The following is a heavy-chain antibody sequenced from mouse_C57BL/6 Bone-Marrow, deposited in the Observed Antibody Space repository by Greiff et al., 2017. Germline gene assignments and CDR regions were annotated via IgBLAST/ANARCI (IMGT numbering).Heavy chain of an antibody. Sequence: EVMLVESGGGLVKPGGSLKLSCAASGFTFSSYAMSWVRQTPEKRLEWVATISDGGSYTYYPDNVKGRFTISRDNAKKNLYLQMSHLKSEDTAMYYCARTVPWFAYWGQGTLVTVSA. CDR2: ISDGGSYT. CDR1: GFTFSSYA. J-gene: IGHJ3*01. V-gene: IGHV5-4*03. CDR3: ARTVPWFAY.